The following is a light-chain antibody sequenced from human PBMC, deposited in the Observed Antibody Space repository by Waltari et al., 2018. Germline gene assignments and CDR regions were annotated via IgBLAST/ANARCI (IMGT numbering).Light chain of an antibody. CDR1: QGINNY. CDR3: QKYNSAPFT. J-gene: IGKJ3*01. Sequence: DIQMTQSPSSLSASVGDRVTITCRASQGINNYLAWYQQKPGKGPNLLIYAASTLPSGVPSRFSGSGYVTDFTLTISSLQAEDVATYYCQKYNSAPFTFGPGTKVDIK. V-gene: IGKV1-27*01. CDR2: AAS.